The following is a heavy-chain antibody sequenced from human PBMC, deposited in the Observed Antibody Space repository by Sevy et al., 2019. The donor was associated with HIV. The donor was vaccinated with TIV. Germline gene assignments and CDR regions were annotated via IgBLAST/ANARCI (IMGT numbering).Heavy chain of an antibody. CDR1: GYTFTSYG. V-gene: IGHV1-18*01. J-gene: IGHJ6*02. CDR3: AGGGIVVVVAATRGYYYYGMDV. CDR2: ISAYNGNT. Sequence: ASVKVSCKASGYTFTSYGISWVRQAPGQGLEWMGWISAYNGNTNYAQKLQGRVTMTTDRSTRTAYVELRSLRSDDTAVYYCAGGGIVVVVAATRGYYYYGMDVWGQGTTVTVSS. D-gene: IGHD2-15*01.